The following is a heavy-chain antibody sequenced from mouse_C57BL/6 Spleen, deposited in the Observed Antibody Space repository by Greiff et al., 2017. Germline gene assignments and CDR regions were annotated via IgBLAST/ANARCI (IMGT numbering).Heavy chain of an antibody. V-gene: IGHV5-9-1*02. CDR3: TRDGYDYAMDY. Sequence: EVQVVESGEGLVKPGGSLKLSCAASGFTFSSYAMSWVRQTPEERLEWVAYISSGGDYIYYADTVKGRFTISRDNARNTLYLQMSSLKSEDTAMYYCTRDGYDYAMDYWGQGTSVTVSS. J-gene: IGHJ4*01. CDR1: GFTFSSYA. D-gene: IGHD2-2*01. CDR2: ISSGGDYI.